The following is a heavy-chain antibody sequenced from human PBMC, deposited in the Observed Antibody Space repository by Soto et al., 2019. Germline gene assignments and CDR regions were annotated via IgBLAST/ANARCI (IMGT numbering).Heavy chain of an antibody. CDR1: GASISSSY. V-gene: IGHV4-59*01. CDR3: ARRGNRYSNVASGVGGFDY. J-gene: IGHJ4*02. Sequence: SETLSLTCTVSGASISSSYWSWIRQSPGKGLEWIGYVYHTGSTNYNPSLKSRVTISLDTSKSQFSLNLTSLTTADTAVYFCARRGNRYSNVASGVGGFDYWGQGSLVTVSS. CDR2: VYHTGST. D-gene: IGHD5-12*01.